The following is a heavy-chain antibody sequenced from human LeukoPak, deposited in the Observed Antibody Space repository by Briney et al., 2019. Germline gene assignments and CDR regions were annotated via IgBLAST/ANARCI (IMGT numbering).Heavy chain of an antibody. Sequence: PSETLSLTCAVYGGSFSGYYWSWIRQPPGKGLEWIGEINHSGSTNYNPSLKSRVTISVDTSKNQFSLKLSSVTAADTAVYYCARGGTGGSGSYYPKYYYYYGMDVWGKGTTVTVSS. CDR1: GGSFSGYY. CDR3: ARGGTGGSGSYYPKYYYYYGMDV. CDR2: INHSGST. D-gene: IGHD3-10*01. J-gene: IGHJ6*04. V-gene: IGHV4-34*01.